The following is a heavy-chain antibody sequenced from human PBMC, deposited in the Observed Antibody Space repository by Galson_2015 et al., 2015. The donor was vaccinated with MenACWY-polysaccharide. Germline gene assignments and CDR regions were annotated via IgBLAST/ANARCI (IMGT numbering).Heavy chain of an antibody. Sequence: SLRLSCAASGFTISPNGMHWVRQAPGKGLEWVAFIQYDGGTKNFVDSVKGRFTISRDNSKGTLFLQMNNLRPEDTAVYYCARGIDYGMDLRRQGTPVAVSS. D-gene: IGHD2/OR15-2a*01. CDR1: GFTISPNG. J-gene: IGHJ6*02. CDR2: IQYDGGTK. V-gene: IGHV3-30*02. CDR3: ARGIDYGMDL.